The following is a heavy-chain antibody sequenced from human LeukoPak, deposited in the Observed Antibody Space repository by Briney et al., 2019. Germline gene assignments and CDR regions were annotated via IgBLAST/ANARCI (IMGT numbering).Heavy chain of an antibody. J-gene: IGHJ2*01. CDR3: AGLAAAATSITYHYFDV. D-gene: IGHD6-13*01. Sequence: PSETLSLTCTVSSGSISSYYWSWIRQSPGMGLEWIAYIHTNGNANYNPSLKSRVTVSLDTSKNQFSLKLSSVTAADTAVYYCAGLAAAATSITYHYFDVWGRGTLVTVSS. V-gene: IGHV4-4*09. CDR2: IHTNGNA. CDR1: SGSISSYY.